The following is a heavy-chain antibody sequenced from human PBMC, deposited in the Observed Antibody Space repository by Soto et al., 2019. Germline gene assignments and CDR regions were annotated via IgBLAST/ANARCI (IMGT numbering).Heavy chain of an antibody. CDR3: AGGVAATPFLPYHYYRMDV. J-gene: IGHJ6*02. Sequence: ASVKVSCKASGYTFTSYYMHWVRQAPGQGLEWMGIINPSGGSTSYAQKFQGRVTMTRDTSTSTVYMELSSLRSEDTAVYYCAGGVAATPFLPYHYYRMDVWGQGTTVTVSS. CDR1: GYTFTSYY. CDR2: INPSGGST. V-gene: IGHV1-46*01. D-gene: IGHD2-15*01.